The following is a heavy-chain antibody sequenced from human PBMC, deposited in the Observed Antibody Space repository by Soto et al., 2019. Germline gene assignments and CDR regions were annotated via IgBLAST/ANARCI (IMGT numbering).Heavy chain of an antibody. J-gene: IGHJ4*02. Sequence: KTSETLSLTCAVYGGSFSGYYWSWIRQPPGKGLEWIGEINHSGSTNYNPSLKSRVTISVDTSKNQFSLKLSSVTAADTAVYYCASGYGDQLYCFDYWGQGTLVTVSS. CDR2: INHSGST. D-gene: IGHD4-17*01. CDR1: GGSFSGYY. CDR3: ASGYGDQLYCFDY. V-gene: IGHV4-34*01.